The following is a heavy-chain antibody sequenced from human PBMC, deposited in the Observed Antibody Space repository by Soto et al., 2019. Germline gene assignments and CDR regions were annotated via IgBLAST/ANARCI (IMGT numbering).Heavy chain of an antibody. CDR1: GYTFTSYG. J-gene: IGHJ5*02. D-gene: IGHD2-2*01. V-gene: IGHV1-18*04. CDR3: VRELGYCSSTSCSPRWFDP. CDR2: ISAYNGNT. Sequence: QVQLVQSGAEVKKPGASVKVSCKASGYTFTSYGISWVRQAPGQGLEWMGWISAYNGNTNYAQKLQGRVTMTTDTSTSTAYMELRSLRSDDTAVYYCVRELGYCSSTSCSPRWFDPWGQGTLVTVSS.